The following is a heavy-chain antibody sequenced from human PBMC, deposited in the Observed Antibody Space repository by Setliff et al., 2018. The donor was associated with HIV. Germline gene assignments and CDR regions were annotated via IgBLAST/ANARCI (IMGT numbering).Heavy chain of an antibody. CDR1: GYTFTDYY. CDR3: ATLDYHGSATYNLALHY. J-gene: IGHJ4*02. Sequence: ASVKVSCKASGYTFTDYYMHWVQQAPAKGLEWMGRVDPKNGDTIYAEKLRGRVTITADTSTDTAYMELGSLRSEDTAVYYCATLDYHGSATYNLALHYWGQGTLVTVSS. CDR2: VDPKNGDT. V-gene: IGHV1-69-2*01. D-gene: IGHD3-10*01.